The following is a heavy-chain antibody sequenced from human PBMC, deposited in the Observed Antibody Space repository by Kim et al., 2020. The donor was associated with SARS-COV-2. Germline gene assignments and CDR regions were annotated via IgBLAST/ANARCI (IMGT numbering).Heavy chain of an antibody. D-gene: IGHD4-17*01. J-gene: IGHJ4*02. CDR3: ARHTYGDYVALDY. Sequence: YNPSLKSRVTISVDTSKNQFSLKLSSVTAADTAVYYCARHTYGDYVALDYWGQGTLVTVSS. V-gene: IGHV4-31*02.